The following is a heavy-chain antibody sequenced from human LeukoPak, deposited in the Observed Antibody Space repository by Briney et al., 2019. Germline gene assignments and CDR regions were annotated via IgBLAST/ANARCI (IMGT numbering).Heavy chain of an antibody. D-gene: IGHD6-13*01. V-gene: IGHV4-59*12. Sequence: PSETLPLTCTVSGGSLTSYNWGWIRQPPGKGLEWIGYIYYSGSTNYSPSLKSRLTMSVDTSKNQFSLKLSSVTAADTAVYYCARDPGHSSSWYGGGADAFDIWGQGTMVTVSS. CDR2: IYYSGST. CDR3: ARDPGHSSSWYGGGADAFDI. CDR1: GGSLTSYN. J-gene: IGHJ3*02.